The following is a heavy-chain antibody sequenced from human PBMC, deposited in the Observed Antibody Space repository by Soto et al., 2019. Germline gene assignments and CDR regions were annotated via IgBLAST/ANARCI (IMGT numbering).Heavy chain of an antibody. V-gene: IGHV1-18*01. CDR2: ISAYNGNT. J-gene: IGHJ4*02. D-gene: IGHD6-13*01. Sequence: ASVKVSCKASGYTFTSYGISWVRQAPGQGLEWMGWISAYNGNTNYAQKLQGRVTMTTDTSTSTAYMELRSLRSDDTAVYYCARARGVAAAGLYFDYWGQGTLVTVPS. CDR1: GYTFTSYG. CDR3: ARARGVAAAGLYFDY.